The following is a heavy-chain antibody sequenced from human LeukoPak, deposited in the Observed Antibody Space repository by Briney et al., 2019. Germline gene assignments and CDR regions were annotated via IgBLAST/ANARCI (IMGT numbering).Heavy chain of an antibody. Sequence: GGSLSLSCAASGFTFSSYAMHWVRQAPGKGLEWVAVISYDGSNKYYADSVKGRFTISRDNSKNTLYLQMNSPRAEDTAVYYCARDGGYYDSSGYYDAFDYWGQGTLVTVSS. CDR3: ARDGGYYDSSGYYDAFDY. D-gene: IGHD3-22*01. CDR1: GFTFSSYA. CDR2: ISYDGSNK. J-gene: IGHJ4*02. V-gene: IGHV3-30-3*01.